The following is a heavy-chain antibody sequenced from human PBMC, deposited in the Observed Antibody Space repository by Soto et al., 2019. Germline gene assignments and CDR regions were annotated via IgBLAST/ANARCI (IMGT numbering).Heavy chain of an antibody. D-gene: IGHD2-8*02. J-gene: IGHJ4*01. CDR2: SYHSGTT. V-gene: IGHV4-38-2*01. CDR3: GRVSPGAFDY. Sequence: SETLSLTCAVSGYSLTAGYYWGWIRQPPGKRLEWIGRSYHSGTTYDNPSLKSRVTISVDTSKNQFSLKLIFVDAPDKTVYYFGRVSPGAFDYWGQGTLVTVSS. CDR1: GYSLTAGYY.